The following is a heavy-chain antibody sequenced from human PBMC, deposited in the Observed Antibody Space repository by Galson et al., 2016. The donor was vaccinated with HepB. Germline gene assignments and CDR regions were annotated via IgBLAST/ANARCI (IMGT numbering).Heavy chain of an antibody. CDR3: AKDSDYELWSGSQA. J-gene: IGHJ4*02. Sequence: SLRLSCAASGFTFNNYAMSWVRQAPGKGLEWVSGISGSGGSTYYAHSVKGRFTISRDNSKNTLYLQMNSLRTEDAAVYYCAKDSDYELWSGSQAWGQGTLVTVSS. CDR1: GFTFNNYA. V-gene: IGHV3-23*01. CDR2: ISGSGGST. D-gene: IGHD3-3*01.